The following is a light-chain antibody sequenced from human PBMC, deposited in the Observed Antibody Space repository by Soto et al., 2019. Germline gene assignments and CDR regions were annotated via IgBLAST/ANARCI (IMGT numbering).Light chain of an antibody. J-gene: IGKJ2*01. CDR1: QSISSW. CDR3: QQYDSNSQT. CDR2: RAS. V-gene: IGKV1-5*03. Sequence: DIQMTQSPSTLSASVGDRVTITCRASQSISSWLAWYQQKPGKAPNLLIYRASSLQSGVPSRFSGSGSGTEFTLTISSLQSDDFATYYCQQYDSNSQTFGQGTKLEIK.